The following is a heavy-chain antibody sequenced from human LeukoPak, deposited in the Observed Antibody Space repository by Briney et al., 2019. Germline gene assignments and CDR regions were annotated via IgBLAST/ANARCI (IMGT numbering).Heavy chain of an antibody. D-gene: IGHD6-13*01. CDR1: GFTFSSYA. Sequence: GGSLRLSCAASGFTFSSYAMSWVRQAPGKGLEWVSAISGSGGSTYYADSVKGRFTISRDNSKNTLYLQMNSLRAEDTAVYYCAKEHEVSGVAAAGDDAFDIWGQGTMVTVSS. J-gene: IGHJ3*02. V-gene: IGHV3-23*01. CDR3: AKEHEVSGVAAAGDDAFDI. CDR2: ISGSGGST.